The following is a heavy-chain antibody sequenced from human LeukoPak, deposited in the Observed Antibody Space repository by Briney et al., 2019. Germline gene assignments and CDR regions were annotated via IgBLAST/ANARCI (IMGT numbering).Heavy chain of an antibody. D-gene: IGHD2-15*01. CDR1: GGSISSSSYY. CDR2: INHSGST. V-gene: IGHV4-39*07. J-gene: IGHJ5*02. CDR3: ARAGYCSGGSCYSGAKWFDP. Sequence: PSETLSLTCTVSGGSISSSSYYWGWIRQPPGKGLEWIGEINHSGSTNYNPSLKSRDTISVDTSKNQFSLKLSSVTAADTAVYYCARAGYCSGGSCYSGAKWFDPWGQGTLVTVSS.